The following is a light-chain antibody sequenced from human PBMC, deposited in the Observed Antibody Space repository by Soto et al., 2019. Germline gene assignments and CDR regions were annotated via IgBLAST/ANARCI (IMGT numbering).Light chain of an antibody. CDR3: QQYGSSPRT. CDR1: QSVSANY. CDR2: SAS. J-gene: IGKJ1*01. Sequence: EIVLTQSPGTLSLSPGERATLSCRASQSVSANYLAWYQQKPGQAPRLLISSASSRATGIPDRFSGSGSGTDFTLTIGRLEPEDFAVYYCQQYGSSPRTFGQGTKVEIK. V-gene: IGKV3-20*01.